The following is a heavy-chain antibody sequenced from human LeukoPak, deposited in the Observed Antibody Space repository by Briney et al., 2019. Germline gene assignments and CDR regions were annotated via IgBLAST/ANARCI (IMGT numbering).Heavy chain of an antibody. CDR1: GGSFSGYY. J-gene: IGHJ4*02. CDR2: MYTSGST. Sequence: SETLSLTCAVYGGSFSGYYWSWIRQPAGKGLEWIGRMYTSGSTNYNPSLKSRVTISVDTSKNQFSLKLSSVTAADTAVYYCARDRGLYGGFDYWGQGTLVTVSS. D-gene: IGHD3-10*01. V-gene: IGHV4-4*07. CDR3: ARDRGLYGGFDY.